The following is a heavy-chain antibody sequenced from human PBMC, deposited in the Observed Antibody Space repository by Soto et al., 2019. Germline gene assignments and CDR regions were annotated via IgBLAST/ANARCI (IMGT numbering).Heavy chain of an antibody. CDR2: ISGSGGST. D-gene: IGHD6-13*01. J-gene: IGHJ4*02. CDR3: AKQYSSSWYYFDY. Sequence: PGGSLRLSCAASGFTFSSYAMSWVRQVPGKGLEWVSAISGSGGSTYYADSVKGRFTISRDNSKNTLYLQMNSLRAEDTAVYYCAKQYSSSWYYFDYWGQGTLVTVSS. CDR1: GFTFSSYA. V-gene: IGHV3-23*01.